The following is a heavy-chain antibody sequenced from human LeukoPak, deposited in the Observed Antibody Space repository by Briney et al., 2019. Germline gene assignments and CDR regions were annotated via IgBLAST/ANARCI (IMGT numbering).Heavy chain of an antibody. J-gene: IGHJ5*02. CDR3: TRHSSSGSSWFDP. CDR1: GFTFSGSA. CDR2: IRSKANSYAT. Sequence: GGSLRLSCAASGFTFSGSAMHWVRQASGKGLEWVGRIRSKANSYATAYAVSVKGRFTISRDDSKNTAYLQMNSLKTEDTAVYYCTRHSSSGSSWFDPWGQGTLVTVSS. D-gene: IGHD3-3*01. V-gene: IGHV3-73*01.